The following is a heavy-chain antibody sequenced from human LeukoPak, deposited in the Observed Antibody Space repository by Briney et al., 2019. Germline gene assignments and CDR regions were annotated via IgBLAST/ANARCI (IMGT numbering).Heavy chain of an antibody. CDR3: AKRGDGPNYDY. CDR2: IDGGSASI. CDR1: GFTFSTYS. V-gene: IGHV3-23*01. D-gene: IGHD5-24*01. J-gene: IGHJ4*02. Sequence: GGSLRLSCAASGFTFSTYSMSWVRQAPGKGLEWVSAIDGGSASIYYADSVKGRFTISSDNSKNTLYLQMNSLRAEDTAVYYCAKRGDGPNYDYWGQGTLVTVSS.